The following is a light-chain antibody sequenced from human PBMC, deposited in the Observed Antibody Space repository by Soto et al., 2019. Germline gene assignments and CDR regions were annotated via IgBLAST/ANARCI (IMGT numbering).Light chain of an antibody. CDR1: QSVRSN. V-gene: IGKV3D-15*01. CDR3: QQYNNWPLWT. Sequence: EIVMTQSPVTLSLSPGERATLSCRASQSVRSNLAWYQQRPGQPPRLLIYGASTRDTGVPTRFSGSGSGTEFTLTITSLQSEDFAVYYCQQYNNWPLWTFGQGTKVDIK. CDR2: GAS. J-gene: IGKJ1*01.